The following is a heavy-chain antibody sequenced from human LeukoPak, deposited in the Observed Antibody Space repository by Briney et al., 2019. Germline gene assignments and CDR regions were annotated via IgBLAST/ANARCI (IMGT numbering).Heavy chain of an antibody. CDR3: ARIGPNWNIYDY. CDR2: ISSSSSYM. CDR1: KFTFSSYS. V-gene: IGHV3-21*01. Sequence: GGSLRLSCAASKFTFSSYSVSWVRQAPGKGLEWVSSISSSSSYMYYADSVKGRFTISRDNAKNSLYLQMISLRAEDTAVYYCARIGPNWNIYDYWGQGTLVTVSS. J-gene: IGHJ4*02. D-gene: IGHD1/OR15-1a*01.